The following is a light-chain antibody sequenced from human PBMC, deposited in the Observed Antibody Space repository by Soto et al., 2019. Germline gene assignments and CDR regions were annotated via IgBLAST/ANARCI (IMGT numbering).Light chain of an antibody. CDR2: GAS. CDR1: QSVSSSY. Sequence: EIVLTQSPGTLSLSPGERATLSCRASQSVSSSYLAWYQQKPGQAPRLLIYGASSRATGIPDRFSGSGSGTDFALTNSRLEPEDFAVYYCQQYGSSPGVTFGGGIKVEMK. CDR3: QQYGSSPGVT. J-gene: IGKJ4*01. V-gene: IGKV3-20*01.